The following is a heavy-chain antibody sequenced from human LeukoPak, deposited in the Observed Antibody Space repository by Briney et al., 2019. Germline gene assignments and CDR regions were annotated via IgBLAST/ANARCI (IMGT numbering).Heavy chain of an antibody. D-gene: IGHD4-17*01. CDR3: ARLYGDYAPFDY. J-gene: IGHJ4*02. CDR1: GGSISSSSYY. Sequence: SETLSLTCTVSGGSISSSSYYWGWIRQPPGKGLEWIGSIYYSGSTYYNPSLKSPVTISVDTSKNQFSLKLSSVTAADTAVYYCARLYGDYAPFDYWGQGTLVTVSS. CDR2: IYYSGST. V-gene: IGHV4-39*01.